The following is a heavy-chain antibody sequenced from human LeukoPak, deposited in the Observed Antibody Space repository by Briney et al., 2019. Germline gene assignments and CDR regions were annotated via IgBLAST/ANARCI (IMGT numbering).Heavy chain of an antibody. CDR1: GYTFSGSY. D-gene: IGHD1-26*01. V-gene: IGHV1-2*06. CDR2: INPNSGDT. CDR3: ARVDVGAERFDP. Sequence: ASVKVSCKASGYTFSGSYIHWVRQAPGQGLEWLGRINPNSGDTNYAQNLHGRVTMTRDTSITTAYMELSRLRSDDTAVYYCARVDVGAERFDPWGQGTLVTVSS. J-gene: IGHJ5*02.